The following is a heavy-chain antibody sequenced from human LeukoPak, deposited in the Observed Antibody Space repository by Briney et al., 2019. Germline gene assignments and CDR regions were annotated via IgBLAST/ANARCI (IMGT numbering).Heavy chain of an antibody. Sequence: PSETLSLTCAVSGGSISSSNWWSWVRQPPGKGLEWIGEIYHSGSTNYNPSLKSRVTISVDKSKNQFSLKLSSVTAADTAVYYCARHKDVLRFLEWLSPPTTPFDPWGQGTLVTVSS. J-gene: IGHJ5*02. V-gene: IGHV4-4*02. CDR2: IYHSGST. CDR3: ARHKDVLRFLEWLSPPTTPFDP. D-gene: IGHD3-3*01. CDR1: GGSISSSNW.